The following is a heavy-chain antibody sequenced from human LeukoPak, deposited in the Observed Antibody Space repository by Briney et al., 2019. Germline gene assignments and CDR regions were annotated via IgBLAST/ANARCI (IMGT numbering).Heavy chain of an antibody. J-gene: IGHJ4*02. CDR2: VSVYKGNT. CDR3: ARNRSVNDH. D-gene: IGHD1-14*01. Sequence: ASVKVSCKASGYNFANYGMSGVRQAPGQGLEWMGWVSVYKGNTQYAQKFQDRVTMTTDTSTSTVYMELRGLESDDTAVYYCARNRSVNDHWGQGTLVTVSS. V-gene: IGHV1-18*01. CDR1: GYNFANYG.